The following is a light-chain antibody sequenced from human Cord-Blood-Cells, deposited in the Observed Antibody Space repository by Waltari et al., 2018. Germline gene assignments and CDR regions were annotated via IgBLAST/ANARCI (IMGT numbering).Light chain of an antibody. CDR3: QQSYSTPWT. CDR2: AAS. V-gene: IGKV1-39*01. Sequence: IQLTQYSSSLSASVGDRVTITCRASPSISSYLNWYQQKPGKAPKLLIYAASSLQSGVPSRFSGSGSGTDFTLTISSLQPEDFATYYCQQSYSTPWTFGQGTKVEIK. CDR1: PSISSY. J-gene: IGKJ1*01.